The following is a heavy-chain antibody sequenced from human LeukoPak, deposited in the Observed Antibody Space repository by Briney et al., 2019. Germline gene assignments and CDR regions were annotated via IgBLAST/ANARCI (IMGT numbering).Heavy chain of an antibody. J-gene: IGHJ3*02. D-gene: IGHD6-19*01. CDR2: IHHGGNT. V-gene: IGHV4-38-2*02. CDR1: GYSVSSNSY. CDR3: ARWLGNGFDM. Sequence: SETLSLTCIVSGYSVSSNSYWAWIRQSPGKGLEWIGSIHHGGNTYYNPSLMSRVSMSIDTSKNQCSLNLSSVTAADTAIFFCARWLGNGFDMWGLGTMVTVSS.